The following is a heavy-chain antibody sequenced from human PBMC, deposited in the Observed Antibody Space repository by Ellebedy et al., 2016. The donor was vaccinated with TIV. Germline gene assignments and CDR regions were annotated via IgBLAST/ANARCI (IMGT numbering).Heavy chain of an antibody. D-gene: IGHD1-14*01. CDR2: ISGSGHRT. CDR3: TTDGRAIYYGMDV. V-gene: IGHV3-23*01. Sequence: PGGSLRLSCAASGFTFSTYAMSWVRQAPGKGLEWVSAISGSGHRTYYADSVKGRFTISRDNFKNTLYLQMNSLKTEDTAVYYCTTDGRAIYYGMDVWGQGTTVTVSS. J-gene: IGHJ6*02. CDR1: GFTFSTYA.